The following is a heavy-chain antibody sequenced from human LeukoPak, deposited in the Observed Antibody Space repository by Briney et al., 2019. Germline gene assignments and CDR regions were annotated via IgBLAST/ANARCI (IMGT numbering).Heavy chain of an antibody. D-gene: IGHD6-13*01. CDR2: ITSGGTTI. CDR3: ARGRIAAAGIHDY. CDR1: GFTFSDYY. J-gene: IGHJ4*02. Sequence: PGGSLRLSCAASGFTFSDYYMSWIRQAPGQGLEWVSDITSGGTTIYYADSVKGRFTISRDNAKNSLYLQMNSLRAEDTAVYYCARGRIAAAGIHDYWGQGTLVTVSS. V-gene: IGHV3-11*04.